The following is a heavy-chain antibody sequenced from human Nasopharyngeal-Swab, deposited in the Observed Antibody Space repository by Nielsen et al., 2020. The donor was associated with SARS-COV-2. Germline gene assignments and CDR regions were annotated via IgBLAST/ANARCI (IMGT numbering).Heavy chain of an antibody. V-gene: IGHV1-46*01. D-gene: IGHD1-26*01. CDR3: ARDDDSGSYSDAFDI. CDR1: GYTFTNYY. J-gene: IGHJ3*02. Sequence: ASVKVSCKASGYTFTNYYMHWVRQAPGQGLEWLGIINPGAGSTTYAQKFQGRVTMTRDTSTSAVYMELSSLSSEDTAVYYCARDDDSGSYSDAFDIWGQGTMVTVSS. CDR2: INPGAGST.